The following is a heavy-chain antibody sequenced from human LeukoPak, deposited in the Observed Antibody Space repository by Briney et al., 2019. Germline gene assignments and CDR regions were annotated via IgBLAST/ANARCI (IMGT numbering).Heavy chain of an antibody. Sequence: PGGSLRLSCAASGFTFDDYAMHWVRQAPGKGLEWVSGISWNSGSIGYADSVKGRFTISRDNAKNSLYLQMNSLRAEDTALCYCAKELTYYYDSSGYAGPFDYWGQGTLVTVSS. J-gene: IGHJ4*02. CDR3: AKELTYYYDSSGYAGPFDY. D-gene: IGHD3-22*01. CDR2: ISWNSGSI. CDR1: GFTFDDYA. V-gene: IGHV3-9*01.